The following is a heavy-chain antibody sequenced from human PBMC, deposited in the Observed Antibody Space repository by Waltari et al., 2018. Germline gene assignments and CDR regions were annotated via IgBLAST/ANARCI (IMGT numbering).Heavy chain of an antibody. J-gene: IGHJ5*02. CDR2: IYYSGST. CDR1: GGSISSSSYY. Sequence: QLQLQESGPGLVKPSETLSLTCTVSGGSISSSSYYWGWIRQSPGKGLEWIGSIYYSGSTYYNPTLNGRVTISGETSKNQFSLKLSSVTAADTAVYYCARHWKKSGYRFDPWGQGTLVTVSS. V-gene: IGHV4-39*01. D-gene: IGHD5-12*01. CDR3: ARHWKKSGYRFDP.